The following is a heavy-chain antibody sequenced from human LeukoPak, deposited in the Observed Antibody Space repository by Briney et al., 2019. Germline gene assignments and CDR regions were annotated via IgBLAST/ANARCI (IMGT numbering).Heavy chain of an antibody. D-gene: IGHD1-26*01. V-gene: IGHV3-53*01. CDR2: IYGGGTT. J-gene: IGHJ6*02. Sequence: GGSLRLSCVGSAFNVSSLYMSWVRQAPGRGLEWVSVIYGGGTTNYADSVKGRFTISRDTFENTVHLEMSDLRVEDTAVYYCARTGWGAYGMDVWGPGTTVTVSS. CDR3: ARTGWGAYGMDV. CDR1: AFNVSSLY.